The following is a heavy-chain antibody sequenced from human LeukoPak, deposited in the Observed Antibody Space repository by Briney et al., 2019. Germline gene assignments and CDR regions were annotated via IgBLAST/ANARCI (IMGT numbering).Heavy chain of an antibody. CDR2: IYPGDSDT. D-gene: IGHD3-3*01. J-gene: IGHJ4*02. Sequence: GESLKISCKGSGYSFTSYWIGWERQMPGKGLEWMGIIYPGDSDTRYSPSFQGQVTISADKSISTAYLQWSSLKASDTAMYYCARLSEDFWSGYSFFDYWGQGTLVTVSS. CDR1: GYSFTSYW. CDR3: ARLSEDFWSGYSFFDY. V-gene: IGHV5-51*01.